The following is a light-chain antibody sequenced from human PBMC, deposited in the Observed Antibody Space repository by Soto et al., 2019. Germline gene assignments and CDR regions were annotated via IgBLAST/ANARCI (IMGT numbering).Light chain of an antibody. J-gene: IGKJ1*01. Sequence: EIVLTQSPGTLSLSPGERATLSCRASQSIRDNWLAWYQQQPGQAPRLLIYGASSRATGIPARFSGSGSGTDFTLTISRLEPDDFALYNFHQYSSDSLTICQGTQVDIK. CDR3: HQYSSDSLT. CDR1: QSIRDNW. CDR2: GAS. V-gene: IGKV3-20*01.